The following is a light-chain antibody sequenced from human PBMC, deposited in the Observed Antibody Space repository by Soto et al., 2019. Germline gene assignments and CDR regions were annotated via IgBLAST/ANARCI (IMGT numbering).Light chain of an antibody. CDR2: GAS. CDR3: QQYNNWWT. J-gene: IGKJ1*01. CDR1: QSVSSN. Sequence: EIVMTQSPATLSVSPGERATFSCRASQSVSSNLAWYQQKPGQAPRLLIYGASTRATGIPARFSGSGSGTEFTLTISSLQSEDFAVYYCQQYNNWWTFGKGTKVEIK. V-gene: IGKV3-15*01.